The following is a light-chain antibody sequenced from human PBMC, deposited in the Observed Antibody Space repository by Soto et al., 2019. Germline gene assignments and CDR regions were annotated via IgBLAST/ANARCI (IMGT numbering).Light chain of an antibody. CDR2: GAS. Sequence: EIGMTQSPATLSVSPGERATLSCRASQGVSSNLAWYQQQPGPAPRRLVHGASTRATDIPARFSASGTGTEFTLTISSLQSEDFAVYYCQQYNDWPQLTFGGGTRVEIK. CDR1: QGVSSN. V-gene: IGKV3-15*01. J-gene: IGKJ4*01. CDR3: QQYNDWPQLT.